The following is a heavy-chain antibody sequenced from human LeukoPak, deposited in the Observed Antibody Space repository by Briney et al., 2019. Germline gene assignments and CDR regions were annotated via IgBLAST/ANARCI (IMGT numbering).Heavy chain of an antibody. J-gene: IGHJ4*02. CDR2: ISSSGSTI. V-gene: IGHV3-11*04. CDR3: ARASSDDTAMATPFAY. D-gene: IGHD5-18*01. Sequence: GGSLRLSCAASGFTFSDYYMSWIRQAPGKGLEWVSYISSSGSTIYYADSVKGRFTISRDNAKNSLYLQMNSLRAEDTAVYYCARASSDDTAMATPFAYWGQGTLVTVSS. CDR1: GFTFSDYY.